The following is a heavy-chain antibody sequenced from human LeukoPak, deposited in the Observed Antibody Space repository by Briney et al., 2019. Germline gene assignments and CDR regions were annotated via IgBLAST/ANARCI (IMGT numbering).Heavy chain of an antibody. CDR2: IIPILDIA. J-gene: IGHJ4*02. CDR3: ARDMGGSGSYYV. CDR1: GGTFSSYA. V-gene: IGHV1-69*04. Sequence: ASVKVSCKASGGTFSSYAISWVRQAPGQGPEWMGRIIPILDIANYAQKFQGRVTITADKSTSTAYMELSSLRSEDTAVYYCARDMGGSGSYYVWGQGTLVTVSS. D-gene: IGHD3-10*01.